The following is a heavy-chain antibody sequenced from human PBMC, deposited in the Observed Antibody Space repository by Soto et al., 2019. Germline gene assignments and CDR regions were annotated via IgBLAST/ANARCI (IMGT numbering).Heavy chain of an antibody. Sequence: QVPLEQSGAEVKQPGASVKVSCKVSGHTLTELCMHWVRQAPGKGRDWMGGFDPEDGETIYAQKFQGIVTMTEDTASDTAYMEVRRVRSEVTAVYCCAAVRTRWLQSPFAYWCQGTLLTVSS. D-gene: IGHD5-12*01. CDR3: AAVRTRWLQSPFAY. V-gene: IGHV1-24*01. J-gene: IGHJ4*02. CDR2: FDPEDGET. CDR1: GHTLTELC.